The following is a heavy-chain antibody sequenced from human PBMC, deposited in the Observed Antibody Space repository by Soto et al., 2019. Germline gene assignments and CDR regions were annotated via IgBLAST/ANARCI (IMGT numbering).Heavy chain of an antibody. V-gene: IGHV4-39*07. CDR3: ARDVRGEFDY. D-gene: IGHD2-21*01. CDR2: IYCGGST. CDR1: GGSTNSSHFS. Sequence: SETLSLTCTVSGGSTNSSHFSWSWIRHPSGKGLEWVGNIYCGGSTNYNPSLKSRVTISVDTSKNQFSLKLSSVTAADTAVYYCARDVRGEFDYWGQGTLVTVSS. J-gene: IGHJ4*02.